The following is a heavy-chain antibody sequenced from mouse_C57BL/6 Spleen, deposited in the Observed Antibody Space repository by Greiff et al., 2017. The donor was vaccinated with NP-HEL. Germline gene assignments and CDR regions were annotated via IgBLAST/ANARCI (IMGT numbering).Heavy chain of an antibody. CDR3: ARTGPLYAMDY. Sequence: VQLQQSGPELVKPGASVKISCKASGYAFSSSWMNWVKQRPGKGLEWIGRIYPGDGDTNYNGKFKGKATLTADKSSSTAYMQLSSLTSEDSAVYFCARTGPLYAMDYWGQGTSVTVSS. CDR1: GYAFSSSW. D-gene: IGHD4-1*01. J-gene: IGHJ4*01. CDR2: IYPGDGDT. V-gene: IGHV1-82*01.